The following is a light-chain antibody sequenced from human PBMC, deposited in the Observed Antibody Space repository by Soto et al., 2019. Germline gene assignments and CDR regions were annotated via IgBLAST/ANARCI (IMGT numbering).Light chain of an antibody. CDR1: QSVIRA. CDR2: DSS. V-gene: IGKV3-15*01. Sequence: DIVLTQSPATLSVSPGESATLSCRASQSVIRALAWYQHVPGQAPRLLIYDSSTRATGVPARFSGSGSGTRFTLTISSLQSEDFAVYYCQQYNNWPPRYTFGQGTKLQI. CDR3: QQYNNWPPRYT. J-gene: IGKJ2*01.